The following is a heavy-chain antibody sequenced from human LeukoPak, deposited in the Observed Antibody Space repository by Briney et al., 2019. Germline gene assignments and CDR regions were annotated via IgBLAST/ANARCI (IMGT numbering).Heavy chain of an antibody. CDR3: AKWLHRAVDY. Sequence: GGSLRLSCAASEFDSSTHAMTWVRQAPGKGLEWVSAISISGTKTYYADSVKGRFTISRDNSKNTLYLQMNSLRAEDTAVYYCAKWLHRAVDYWGQGTLVTVSS. D-gene: IGHD5-24*01. CDR1: EFDSSTHA. J-gene: IGHJ4*02. CDR2: ISISGTKT. V-gene: IGHV3-23*01.